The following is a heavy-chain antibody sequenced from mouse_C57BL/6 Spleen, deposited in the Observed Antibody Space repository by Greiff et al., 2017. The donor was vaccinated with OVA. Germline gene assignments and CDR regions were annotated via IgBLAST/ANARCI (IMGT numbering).Heavy chain of an antibody. CDR2: ISYDGSN. J-gene: IGHJ4*01. D-gene: IGHD2-13*01. V-gene: IGHV3-6*01. CDR3: ARGYSDHAMDY. Sequence: DVQLQESGPGLVKPSQSLSLTCSVTGYSITSGYYWNWIRQFPGNKLEWMGYISYDGSNNYNPSLKNRISITRDPSKNQFFLKLNSVTTEDTATYYCARGYSDHAMDYWGQGTSVTVSS. CDR1: GYSITSGYY.